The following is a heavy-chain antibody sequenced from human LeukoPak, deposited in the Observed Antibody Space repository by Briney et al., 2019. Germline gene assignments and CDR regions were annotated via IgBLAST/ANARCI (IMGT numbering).Heavy chain of an antibody. D-gene: IGHD1-7*01. CDR2: ISGSGGST. J-gene: IGHJ6*02. CDR1: GFTFSSYA. V-gene: IGHV3-23*01. CDR3: AKPRTTYDYDMDV. Sequence: PGGSLRLSCAASGFTFSSYAMSWVRQAPGKGLEWVSAISGSGGSTNNADSVKGRVTISRDNSRNTLYLQMNSLRADDTAVYYCAKPRTTYDYDMDVWGQGTTVTVSS.